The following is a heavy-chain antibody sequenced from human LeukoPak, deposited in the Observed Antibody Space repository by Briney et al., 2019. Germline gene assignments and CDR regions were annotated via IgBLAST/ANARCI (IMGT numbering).Heavy chain of an antibody. CDR1: GFTFSDYY. CDR2: ISSSGSTI. D-gene: IGHD1-26*01. V-gene: IGHV3-11*01. J-gene: IGHJ4*02. CDR3: AYDTGRIVGATPLGY. Sequence: PGGSLRLSCAASGFTFSDYYVSWIRQAPGKGLEWVSYISSSGSTIYYADSVKGRFTISRDNAKNSLYLQMNSLRAEDTAVYYCAYDTGRIVGATPLGYWGQGTLVTVSS.